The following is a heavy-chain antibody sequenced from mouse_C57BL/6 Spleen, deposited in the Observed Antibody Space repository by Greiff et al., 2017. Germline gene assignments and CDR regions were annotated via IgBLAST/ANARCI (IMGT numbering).Heavy chain of an antibody. CDR1: GYTFTSYW. Sequence: QVQLQQPGAELVKPGASVKLSCKASGYTFTSYWMHWVKQRPGQGLEWIGMIHPNSGSTNYNEKFKSKATLTVDKSSSTAYMQLSSLTSEDSAVYYCAREDEGSSLDYWGQGTTLTVSS. J-gene: IGHJ2*01. D-gene: IGHD1-1*01. CDR2: IHPNSGST. V-gene: IGHV1-64*01. CDR3: AREDEGSSLDY.